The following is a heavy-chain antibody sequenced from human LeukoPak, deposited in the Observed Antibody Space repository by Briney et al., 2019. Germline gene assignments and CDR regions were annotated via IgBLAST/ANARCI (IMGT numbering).Heavy chain of an antibody. J-gene: IGHJ6*03. CDR1: GFTFSSYW. CDR2: IKQDGSEK. Sequence: PTGGSLRLSCAASGFTFSSYWMSWVRQAPGKGLEWVANIKQDGSEKYYVDSVKGRFTISRDNAKNSLYLQMNSLRAEDTAVYYCARAPVVAVAGTNYYYYYYMDVWGKGTTITVSS. D-gene: IGHD6-13*01. CDR3: ARAPVVAVAGTNYYYYYYMDV. V-gene: IGHV3-7*01.